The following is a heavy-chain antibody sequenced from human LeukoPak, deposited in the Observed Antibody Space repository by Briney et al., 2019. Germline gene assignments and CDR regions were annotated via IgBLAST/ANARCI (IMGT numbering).Heavy chain of an antibody. V-gene: IGHV4-4*02. CDR1: GGSISSSNW. D-gene: IGHD6-13*01. CDR2: IYHSGST. Sequence: SETLSLTCAVSGGSISSSNWWSWVRQPPGKGLEWIGEIYHSGSTNYNPSLKSRVTISVDKSKNQFSLKLSSVTAADTAVYYCARGWEPYSSSLDSWGQGTLVTVSS. J-gene: IGHJ4*02. CDR3: ARGWEPYSSSLDS.